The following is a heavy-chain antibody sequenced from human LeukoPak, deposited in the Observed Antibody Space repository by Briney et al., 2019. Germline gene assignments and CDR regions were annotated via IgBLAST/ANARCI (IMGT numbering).Heavy chain of an antibody. D-gene: IGHD2-2*01. J-gene: IGHJ5*02. CDR2: TTDDGRSK. V-gene: IGHV3-30*04. CDR3: ARGGGIVVVPAAPWNWFDP. Sequence: GGSLRLSCVGSGFAFSTSAMHWVRQAPGKGLEWVAVTTDDGRSKYYGDSVRGRFTISRDNSKNTLYLQMSSLRAEDTAVYYCARGGGIVVVPAAPWNWFDPWGQGTLVTVSS. CDR1: GFAFSTSA.